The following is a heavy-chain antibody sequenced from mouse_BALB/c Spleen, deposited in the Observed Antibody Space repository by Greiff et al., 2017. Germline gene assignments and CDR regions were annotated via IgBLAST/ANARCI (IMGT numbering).Heavy chain of an antibody. CDR2: IDPENGNT. CDR1: GYTFTSYY. J-gene: IGHJ2*01. V-gene: IGHV14-1*02. D-gene: IGHD2-1*01. CDR3: ARYGNYDDY. Sequence: VQLQQPGAELVKPGASVKLSCKASGYTFTSYYMHWVKQRPEQGLEWIGWIDPENGNTIYDPKFQGKASITADTSSNTAYLQLSSLTSEDTAVYYCARYGNYDDYWGQGTTLTVSS.